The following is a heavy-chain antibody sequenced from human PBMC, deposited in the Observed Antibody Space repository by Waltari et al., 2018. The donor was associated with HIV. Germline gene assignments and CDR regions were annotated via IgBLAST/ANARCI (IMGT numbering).Heavy chain of an antibody. CDR1: GFTLSGYW. V-gene: IGHV3-7*01. CDR3: TKGTTADY. J-gene: IGHJ4*02. CDR2: INPDGSEK. D-gene: IGHD1-1*01. Sequence: VQLMESGGGLVQPGGSLRLSCTASGFTLSGYWKSWVRQTPGKGLEWVANINPDGSEKNFLESIKGRFTISRDNAKNSLYLQMSSLSVDDSGIYYCTKGTTADYWGQGALVTVS.